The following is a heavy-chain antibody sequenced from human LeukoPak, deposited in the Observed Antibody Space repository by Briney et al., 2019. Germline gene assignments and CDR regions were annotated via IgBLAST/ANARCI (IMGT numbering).Heavy chain of an antibody. J-gene: IGHJ6*02. CDR2: IWYDGSNK. V-gene: IGHV3-33*01. Sequence: GGSLRLYCAASGFTFSSYGMHWVRQAPGKGLEWVAVIWYDGSNKYYADSVKGRFTISRDNSKNTLYLQMNSLRAEDTAVYYCARGYYYYYGMDVWGQGTTVTVSS. CDR1: GFTFSSYG. CDR3: ARGYYYYYGMDV.